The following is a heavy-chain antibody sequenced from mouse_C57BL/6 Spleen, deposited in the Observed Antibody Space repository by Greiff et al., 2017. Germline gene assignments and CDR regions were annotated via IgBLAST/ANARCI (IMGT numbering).Heavy chain of an antibody. Sequence: VKLVESGPELVKPGASVKISCKASGYAFSSSWMNWVKQRPGKGLEWIGRIYPGDGDTNYNGKFKGKATLTADKSSSTAYMQLSSLTSEDSAVYFCARNYGSSPHAMDYWGQGTSVTVSS. J-gene: IGHJ4*01. V-gene: IGHV1-82*01. CDR1: GYAFSSSW. CDR2: IYPGDGDT. CDR3: ARNYGSSPHAMDY. D-gene: IGHD1-1*01.